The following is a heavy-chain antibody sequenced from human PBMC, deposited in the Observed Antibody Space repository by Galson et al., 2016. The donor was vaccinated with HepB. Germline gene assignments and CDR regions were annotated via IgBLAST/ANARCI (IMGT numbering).Heavy chain of an antibody. CDR3: ARTLGYCTSTNCPYWFDT. D-gene: IGHD2-2*01. CDR1: GASISSYY. CDR2: ISYSGST. Sequence: SETLSLTCTVSGASISSYYWSWIRQPPGKGLEWIGHISYSGSTNYNPSLKSRVAISVDTSKNQFSLNLTSVTTADTAVYYCARTLGYCTSTNCPYWFDTWGQGTLVTGSS. J-gene: IGHJ5*02. V-gene: IGHV4-59*01.